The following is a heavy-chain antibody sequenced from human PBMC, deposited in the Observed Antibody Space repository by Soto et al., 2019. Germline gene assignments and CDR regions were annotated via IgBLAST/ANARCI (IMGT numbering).Heavy chain of an antibody. J-gene: IGHJ5*02. CDR1: CYSIISGYY. D-gene: IGHD3-3*01. CDR3: ARDNPITIFGVVHSWFDP. CDR2: IYHSGST. Sequence: SETLSLTCAFSCYSIISGYYWGWIRQPPGKGLEWIGSIYHSGSTYYNPSLKSRVTISVDTSKNQFSLKLSSVTAADTAVYYCARDNPITIFGVVHSWFDPWGQGTLVTVSS. V-gene: IGHV4-38-2*02.